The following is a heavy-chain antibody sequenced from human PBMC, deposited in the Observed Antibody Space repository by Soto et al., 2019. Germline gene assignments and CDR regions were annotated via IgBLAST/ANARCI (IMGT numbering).Heavy chain of an antibody. CDR1: GGTFSSYA. Sequence: SVKVSCKASGGTFSSYAISWVRQAPGQGLEWMGGIIPIFGTANYAQKFQGRVTITADESTSTAYMELSSLRSEDTAVYYCARRGRTYYDFWSGPPQGYYGMDVWGQGTTVTVSS. CDR2: IIPIFGTA. D-gene: IGHD3-3*01. CDR3: ARRGRTYYDFWSGPPQGYYGMDV. J-gene: IGHJ6*02. V-gene: IGHV1-69*13.